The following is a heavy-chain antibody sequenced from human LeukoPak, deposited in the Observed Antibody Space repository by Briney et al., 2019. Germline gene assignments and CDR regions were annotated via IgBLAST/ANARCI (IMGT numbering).Heavy chain of an antibody. J-gene: IGHJ1*01. CDR1: GFTFDDYT. D-gene: IGHD4-23*01. V-gene: IGHV3-43*01. Sequence: GGSLRLSCAASGFTFDDYTMHWVRQAPGKGLEWVSLISWDGGSTYYADSVKGRFTISRDNSKNSLYLQMNSLRTEDTALYYCAKDKGSTVVRFGSYFQHWGQGTLVTVSS. CDR3: AKDKGSTVVRFGSYFQH. CDR2: ISWDGGST.